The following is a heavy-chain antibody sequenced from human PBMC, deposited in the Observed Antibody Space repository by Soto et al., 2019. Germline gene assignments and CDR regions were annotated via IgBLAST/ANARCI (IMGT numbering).Heavy chain of an antibody. J-gene: IGHJ4*02. CDR3: AKDSLRGEVPAALNFGY. Sequence: ASVNVSCKASGYTFSKYYMHWVRQAPGQVLEWMGIINPSGGSTSYAQKFQGRVTMTRDTSTSTVYMELSSLRDEDTAVYYCAKDSLRGEVPAALNFGYWGRGTLVTVSS. D-gene: IGHD2-2*01. CDR1: GYTFSKYY. CDR2: INPSGGST. V-gene: IGHV1-46*01.